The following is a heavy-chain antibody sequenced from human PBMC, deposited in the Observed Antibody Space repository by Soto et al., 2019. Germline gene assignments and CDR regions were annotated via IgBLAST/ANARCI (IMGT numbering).Heavy chain of an antibody. J-gene: IGHJ4*02. V-gene: IGHV1-3*04. CDR1: GYTFTSYS. D-gene: IGHD3-10*01. CDR2: INTGDGNT. CDR3: ARDRLVNDY. Sequence: QVKLVQSGAEVKKPGASVKVSCKASGYTFTSYSMHWVRQAPGQRLEWLGWINTGDGNTIYPQKFQGRGTVTRDTSARTVYMELSSLNAEATAVDYCARDRLVNDYWGQGTQVAVSS.